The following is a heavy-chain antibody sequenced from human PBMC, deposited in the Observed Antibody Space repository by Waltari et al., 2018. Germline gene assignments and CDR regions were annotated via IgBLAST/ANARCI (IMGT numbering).Heavy chain of an antibody. D-gene: IGHD2-2*01. Sequence: QVQLVQSGAEVKKPGASVKVSCKASGYTFTGYYMHWVRQAPGQGLEWMGWINPNSGGTNYAQKVQGRVTMTRDTSISTAYMELSRLRSDDTAVYYCARGRRCSSTSCYDYWGQGTLVTVSS. CDR1: GYTFTGYY. CDR3: ARGRRCSSTSCYDY. CDR2: INPNSGGT. V-gene: IGHV1-2*02. J-gene: IGHJ4*02.